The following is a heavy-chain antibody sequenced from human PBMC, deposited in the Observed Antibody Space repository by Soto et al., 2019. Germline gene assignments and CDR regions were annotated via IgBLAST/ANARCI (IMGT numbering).Heavy chain of an antibody. V-gene: IGHV3-30-3*01. CDR1: GFTFSSYA. CDR2: ISYDGSNK. Sequence: GGSLRLSCAASGFTFSSYAMHWVRQAPGKGLEWVAVISYDGSNKYYADSVKGRFTISRDNSKNTLYLQMNSLRAEDTAVYYCARDQGYCSSTSCENYYYYGVDVWGQGTTVTVSS. D-gene: IGHD2-2*01. CDR3: ARDQGYCSSTSCENYYYYGVDV. J-gene: IGHJ6*02.